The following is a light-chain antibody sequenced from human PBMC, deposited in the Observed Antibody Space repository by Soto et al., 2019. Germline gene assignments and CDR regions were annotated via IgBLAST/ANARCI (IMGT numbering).Light chain of an antibody. CDR2: DNN. CDR1: SSNIGGNS. CDR3: AGWDDSLNGWV. V-gene: IGLV1-44*01. Sequence: QSALTQPPSASGTPGQRVTISCSGSSSNIGGNSVNWYQQLPGTAPKLLIYDNNQRPSGVPARFSGSKSGTSASLAISGLQSEDEADYYCAGWDDSLNGWVFGGGTKLTVL. J-gene: IGLJ3*02.